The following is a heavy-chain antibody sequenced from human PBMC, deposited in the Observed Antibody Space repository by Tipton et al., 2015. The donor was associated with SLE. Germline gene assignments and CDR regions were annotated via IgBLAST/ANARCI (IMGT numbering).Heavy chain of an antibody. V-gene: IGHV3-30*18. CDR2: VRYEGGYK. CDR3: AKDAGYSSNWQAFVQH. Sequence: SLRLSCVASGFTFSDHYMYWVRQAPGKGLEWVAVVRYEGGYKNYVDSVKGRFTISRDNSRNTVYLEMNSLRSEDTALYYCAKDAGYSSNWQAFVQHWGQGTQVTVSS. CDR1: GFTFSDHY. J-gene: IGHJ1*01. D-gene: IGHD2-2*01.